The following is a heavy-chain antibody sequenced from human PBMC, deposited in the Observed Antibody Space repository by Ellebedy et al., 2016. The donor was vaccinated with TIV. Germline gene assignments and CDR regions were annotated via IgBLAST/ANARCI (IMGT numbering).Heavy chain of an antibody. D-gene: IGHD3-10*01. CDR2: ISSSSSYT. CDR3: AGGSGENWFDP. CDR1: GFTFSSYA. Sequence: GESLKISXAASGFTFSSYAMSWVRQAPGKGLEWVSYISSSSSYTNYADSVKGRFTISRDNSKNTLYLQMNSLRAEDTAVYYCAGGSGENWFDPWGQGTLVTVSS. V-gene: IGHV3-21*05. J-gene: IGHJ5*02.